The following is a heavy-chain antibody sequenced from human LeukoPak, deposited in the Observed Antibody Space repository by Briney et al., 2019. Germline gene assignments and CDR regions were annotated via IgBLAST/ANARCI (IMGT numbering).Heavy chain of an antibody. D-gene: IGHD5-12*01. CDR2: IIPVFGTA. V-gene: IGHV1-69*13. J-gene: IGHJ4*02. CDR1: GGTFSSYA. Sequence: GASVKVSCKASGGTFSSYAISWVRQAPGQGLEWMGGIIPVFGTANYAQKFQGRVTITADESASTAYMELSSLRSEDTAVYYCARDQVADRLDYWGQGTLVTVSS. CDR3: ARDQVADRLDY.